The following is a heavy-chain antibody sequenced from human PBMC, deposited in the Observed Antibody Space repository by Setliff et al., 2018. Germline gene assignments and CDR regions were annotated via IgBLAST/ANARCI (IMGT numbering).Heavy chain of an antibody. Sequence: SETLSLTCAVYGGSFSTYYWTWIRQAAGKGLEWIGHISTTGTTSYNPSLKSRVTISVDTSKNQFSLKLSSVTAADTAVYYCARAGSIWFGELFPENWFDPWGQGTLVTVSS. CDR3: ARAGSIWFGELFPENWFDP. CDR1: GGSFSTYY. D-gene: IGHD3-10*01. V-gene: IGHV4-59*10. CDR2: ISTTGTT. J-gene: IGHJ5*02.